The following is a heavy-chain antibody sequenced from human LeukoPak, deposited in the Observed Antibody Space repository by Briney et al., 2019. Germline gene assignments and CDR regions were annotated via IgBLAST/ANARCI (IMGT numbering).Heavy chain of an antibody. J-gene: IGHJ4*02. CDR2: ISGSGGST. CDR3: ANPIRGVINDY. V-gene: IGHV3-23*01. D-gene: IGHD3-10*01. Sequence: GGSLRLSCAASGFTFSSYAMSWVRQAPGKGLEWVSAISGSGGSTYHADSVKGRFTISRDNSKNTLYLQMNSLRAEDTAVYYCANPIRGVINDYWGQGTLVTVSS. CDR1: GFTFSSYA.